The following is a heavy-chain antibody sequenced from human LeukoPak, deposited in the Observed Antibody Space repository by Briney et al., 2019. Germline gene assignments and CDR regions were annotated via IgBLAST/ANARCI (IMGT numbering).Heavy chain of an antibody. J-gene: IGHJ4*02. D-gene: IGHD4-17*01. CDR1: GFTFSSYS. V-gene: IGHV3-21*01. CDR3: ARVRTVTNFDY. Sequence: GGALRLSCAASGFTFSSYSMNWVRQAPGKGLEWVSSISSSSYIYYADSVKGRVTISRDNDKNSLYLQMNSLRAEDTAVYYCARVRTVTNFDYWGQGTLVTVSS. CDR2: ISSSSYI.